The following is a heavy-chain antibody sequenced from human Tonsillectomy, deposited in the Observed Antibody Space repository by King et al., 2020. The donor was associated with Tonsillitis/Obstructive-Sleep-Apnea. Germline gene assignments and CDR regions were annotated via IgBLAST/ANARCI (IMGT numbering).Heavy chain of an antibody. D-gene: IGHD6-6*01. J-gene: IGHJ6*03. V-gene: IGHV5-51*01. CDR2: SYQGDSDA. CDR3: ARRRKEYSSPGRTIYYYLDV. Sequence: QLVQSGAEGKKPGESLKIPWKCSGFSSNNYWIGWVRHMPGKGLELMGISYQGDSDARYSASFQGQVTISADKSISTAYLQWSSLKASDTAMYYCARRRKEYSSPGRTIYYYLDVWGKGTTVIVSS. CDR1: GFSSNNYW.